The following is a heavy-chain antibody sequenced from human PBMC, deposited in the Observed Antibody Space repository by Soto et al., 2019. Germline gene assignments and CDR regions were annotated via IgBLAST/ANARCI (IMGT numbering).Heavy chain of an antibody. Sequence: QVQLVESGGGVVQPGRSLRLSCAASGFTFSSYGMHWVRQAPGKGLEWVAVISYDGSNKYYADSVKGRFTISRDNSKNTLYLQMNSLRAEDTAVYYGAKDRRWQLAPSTNFDYWGQGTLVTVSS. CDR2: ISYDGSNK. V-gene: IGHV3-30*18. CDR3: AKDRRWQLAPSTNFDY. CDR1: GFTFSSYG. J-gene: IGHJ4*02. D-gene: IGHD6-6*01.